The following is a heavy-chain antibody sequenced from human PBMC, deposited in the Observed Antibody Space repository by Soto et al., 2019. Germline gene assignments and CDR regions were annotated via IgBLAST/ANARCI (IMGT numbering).Heavy chain of an antibody. D-gene: IGHD3-9*01. CDR1: GYTFTGYY. CDR2: INPNSGGT. V-gene: IGHV1-2*02. Sequence: GASVKVSCKASGYTFTGYYMHWVRQAPGQGLEWMGWINPNSGGTNYAQKFQGRVTMTRDTSISTAYMELSRLRSDDTAVYYCASTPAGYYMLRDYYYGMDVWGQGTTVTVSS. J-gene: IGHJ6*02. CDR3: ASTPAGYYMLRDYYYGMDV.